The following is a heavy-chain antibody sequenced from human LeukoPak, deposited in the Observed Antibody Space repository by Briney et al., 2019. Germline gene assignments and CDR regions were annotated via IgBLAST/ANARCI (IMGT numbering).Heavy chain of an antibody. D-gene: IGHD6-13*01. Sequence: QPGGSLRLSCAASGFTFSSHWMHWVRQAPGKGLVWVSRINSDGSITSYADSVKGRFTISRDNAKNTLYLQMNSLRAEDTAVYYCARGQYSGSGDYWGQGTLVTVSS. CDR3: ARGQYSGSGDY. V-gene: IGHV3-74*01. CDR1: GFTFSSHW. J-gene: IGHJ4*02. CDR2: INSDGSIT.